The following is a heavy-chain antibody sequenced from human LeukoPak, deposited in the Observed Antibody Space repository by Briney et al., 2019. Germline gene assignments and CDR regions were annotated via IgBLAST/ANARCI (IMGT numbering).Heavy chain of an antibody. CDR2: MNPNSGNT. CDR1: GYTFTSYD. V-gene: IGHV1-8*03. J-gene: IGHJ5*02. CDR3: ARQKSRRITIFGVVINHWFDP. Sequence: GASVKVSCKASGYTFTSYDINWVRQATGQGLEWMGWMNPNSGNTGYAQKFQGRVTITRNTSISTAYMELSSLRSEDTAVYYCARQKSRRITIFGVVINHWFDPWGRGTLVTVSS. D-gene: IGHD3-3*01.